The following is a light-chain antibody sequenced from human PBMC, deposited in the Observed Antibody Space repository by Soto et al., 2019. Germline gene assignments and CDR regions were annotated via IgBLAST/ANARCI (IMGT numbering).Light chain of an antibody. J-gene: IGKJ5*01. V-gene: IGKV3-11*01. CDR3: QQRSNWPIT. Sequence: EIVLTQSPGTLSLSRGERAALSCRASERLSSVYLAWYQQRPGQPPRLLIYGASNRATGIPDRFSGSGSGTDFTLIISSLEPEDFAVYYCQQRSNWPITFGQGTRLEIK. CDR1: ERLSSVY. CDR2: GAS.